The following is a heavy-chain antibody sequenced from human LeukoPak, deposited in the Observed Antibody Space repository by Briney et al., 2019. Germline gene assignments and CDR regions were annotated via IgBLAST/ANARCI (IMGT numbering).Heavy chain of an antibody. D-gene: IGHD6-6*01. Sequence: GASVKVSCKASGYTFTSYGISWVRQAPGQGLEWMGWISAYNGNTNYAQKLQGRVTMTTDTSTSTAYMELRSLRSDDTAVYYCAREFSSIAAQDWFDPWGQGTLVTVSS. V-gene: IGHV1-18*01. CDR1: GYTFTSYG. J-gene: IGHJ5*02. CDR2: ISAYNGNT. CDR3: AREFSSIAAQDWFDP.